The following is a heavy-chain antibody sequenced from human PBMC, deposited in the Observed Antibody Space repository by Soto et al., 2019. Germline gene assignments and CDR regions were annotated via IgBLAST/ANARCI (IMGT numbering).Heavy chain of an antibody. CDR2: ISGSGGRK. V-gene: IGHV3-23*01. CDR3: AKDYTPKVSSGWYDWFDP. J-gene: IGHJ5*02. Sequence: GGSLRLSCAASGFTFSSYAMSWVRQAPGKGLEWVSAISGSGGRKYYADSLKGRFTISRDNSKNTLYLQMNSLRAEDTAVYYCAKDYTPKVSSGWYDWFDPWGQGTLVTVSS. D-gene: IGHD6-19*01. CDR1: GFTFSSYA.